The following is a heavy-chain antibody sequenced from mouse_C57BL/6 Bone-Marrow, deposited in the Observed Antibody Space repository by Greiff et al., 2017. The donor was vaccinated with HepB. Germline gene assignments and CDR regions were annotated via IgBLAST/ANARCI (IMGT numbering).Heavy chain of an antibody. J-gene: IGHJ1*03. Sequence: VHLVESGAELARPGASVKLSCKASGYTFTSYGISWVKQRTGQGLEWIGEIYPRSGNTYYNEKFKGKATLTADKSSSTAYMELRSLTSEDSAVYFCASLYYGSSHWYFDVWGTGTTVTVSS. CDR3: ASLYYGSSHWYFDV. V-gene: IGHV1-81*01. D-gene: IGHD1-1*01. CDR2: IYPRSGNT. CDR1: GYTFTSYG.